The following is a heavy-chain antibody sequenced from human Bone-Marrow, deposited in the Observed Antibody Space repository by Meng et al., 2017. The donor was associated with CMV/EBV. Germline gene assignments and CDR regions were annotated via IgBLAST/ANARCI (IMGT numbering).Heavy chain of an antibody. Sequence: GESLKISCAASEFTVSRNYMNWVRQAPGKGLEWVSVIYGGQTTYYADSVKGRFTISRDNSKNTVFLQMDGLRVEDTAVYYCAGESGLPNGMDVWGRGTTVTVSS. CDR2: IYGGQTT. D-gene: IGHD4-11*01. J-gene: IGHJ6*01. CDR1: EFTVSRNY. V-gene: IGHV3-53*01. CDR3: AGESGLPNGMDV.